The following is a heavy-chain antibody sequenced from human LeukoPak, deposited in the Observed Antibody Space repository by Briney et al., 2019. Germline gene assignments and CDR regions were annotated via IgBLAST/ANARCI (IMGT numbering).Heavy chain of an antibody. CDR1: GYTFTSYD. V-gene: IGHV1-8*01. CDR2: MNPGSGNT. J-gene: IGHJ4*02. Sequence: GASVKVSCKASGYTFTSYDINWVRQATGQGPEWMGWMNPGSGNTGYAQKFQGRVTMTRNTSISTAYMGLSSLRSEDTAVYYCARGDVDTGGDYWGQGTLVTVSS. CDR3: ARGDVDTGGDY. D-gene: IGHD5-18*01.